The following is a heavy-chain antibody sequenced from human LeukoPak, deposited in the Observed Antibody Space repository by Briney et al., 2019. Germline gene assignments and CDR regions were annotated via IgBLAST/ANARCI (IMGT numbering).Heavy chain of an antibody. CDR1: GFTVSSNY. D-gene: IGHD1-26*01. V-gene: IGHV3-66*02. CDR3: AKEGPGNYYSAYFDS. CDR2: IYSGGST. Sequence: PGGSLRLSCAASGFTVSSNYMSWVRQAPGKGLEWVSVIYSGGSTYYADSVKGRFTISRDNSRNTLSLQMNGLRPEDTAVYYCAKEGPGNYYSAYFDSWGQGTLVTVSS. J-gene: IGHJ4*02.